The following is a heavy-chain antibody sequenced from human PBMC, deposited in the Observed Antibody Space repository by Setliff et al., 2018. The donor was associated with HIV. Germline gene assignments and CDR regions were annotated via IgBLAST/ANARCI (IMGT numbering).Heavy chain of an antibody. CDR1: GVSTSSSSYY. D-gene: IGHD3-10*01. CDR3: ARPALGIGGGSRFDN. V-gene: IGHV4-39*02. CDR2: IYYSGST. J-gene: IGHJ4*02. Sequence: LSLTCIVSGVSTSSSSYYWGWIRQPPGKGLDWIGYIYYSGSTYYNPSLKSRVTISVDTSKNHFSLRLSSVTAADTAVYYCARPALGIGGGSRFDNWGQGTRVTVSS.